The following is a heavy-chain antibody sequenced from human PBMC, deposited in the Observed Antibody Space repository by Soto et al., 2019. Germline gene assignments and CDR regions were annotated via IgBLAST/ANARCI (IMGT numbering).Heavy chain of an antibody. CDR2: ISKDGGNK. CDR3: TKDQQQHLVRGWFDP. Sequence: QVQLVESGGGVVQPGRSLRLSCAASGFTVSSYGMHWVRQAPGKGLEWVAHISKDGGNKYYGDSEKGRFTISRDNSENTLYLEVNSLRPEDTAVYYCTKDQQQHLVRGWFDPWGQGTLVIVSS. J-gene: IGHJ5*02. V-gene: IGHV3-30*18. CDR1: GFTVSSYG. D-gene: IGHD6-13*01.